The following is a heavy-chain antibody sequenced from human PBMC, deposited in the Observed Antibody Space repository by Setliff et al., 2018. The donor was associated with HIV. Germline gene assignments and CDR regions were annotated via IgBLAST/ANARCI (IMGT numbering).Heavy chain of an antibody. CDR3: ARVTWIQLWLGWFDP. Sequence: SETLSLTCTVSGDSISSGGYYWSWIRQSPGKGLEWIGYIYYSGSSYYNPSLRSRVTISVDTSKNQFSLKLGSVTAADTAVYFCARVTWIQLWLGWFDPWGQGTLVTVSS. V-gene: IGHV4-31*03. J-gene: IGHJ5*02. D-gene: IGHD5-18*01. CDR1: GDSISSGGYY. CDR2: IYYSGSS.